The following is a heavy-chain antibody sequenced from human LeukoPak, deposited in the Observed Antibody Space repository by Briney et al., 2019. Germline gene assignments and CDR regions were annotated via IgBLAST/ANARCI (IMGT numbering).Heavy chain of an antibody. V-gene: IGHV4-39*01. CDR1: GGPIIISSYY. D-gene: IGHD5-12*01. Sequence: AETLSLTCSVSGGPIIISSYYWGWIRQPPGKVLVWSGSNYYGGRSYYKPSLKSRVTISVDTSKIQFSLNLSSVTAADTAVYYCARQGNSGYTHWGQGTLVTVSS. CDR2: NYYGGRS. J-gene: IGHJ4*02. CDR3: ARQGNSGYTH.